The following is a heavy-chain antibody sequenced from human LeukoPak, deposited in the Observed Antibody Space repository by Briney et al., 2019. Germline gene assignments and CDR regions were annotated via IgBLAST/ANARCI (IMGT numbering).Heavy chain of an antibody. V-gene: IGHV1-2*02. J-gene: IGHJ5*02. CDR1: GYTFTSYY. CDR3: AKDQNTGYANNWFDP. D-gene: IGHD5-12*01. CDR2: INPNNGGT. Sequence: ASVKVSCKASGYTFTSYYMHWVRQAPGQGLEWMGWINPNNGGTNFAQKFQGRVTMTRDTSISTAYMELSRLRSDDTAIYYCAKDQNTGYANNWFDPWGQGTPVTVSS.